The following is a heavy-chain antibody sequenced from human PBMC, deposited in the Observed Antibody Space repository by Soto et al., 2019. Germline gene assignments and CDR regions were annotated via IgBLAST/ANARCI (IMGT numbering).Heavy chain of an antibody. CDR2: IYSGGST. V-gene: IGHV3-53*02. CDR3: AREMDTKYYYYGMDV. Sequence: EVQLVETGGGLIQPGGSLRLSCAASGFTVSSNYMSWVRQAPGKGLEWVTVIYSGGSTYYADSVKGRFTISRDNSKNMLYLQMNSLRAEDTAVYYCAREMDTKYYYYGMDVWGQGATVTVSS. CDR1: GFTVSSNY. J-gene: IGHJ6*02. D-gene: IGHD5-18*01.